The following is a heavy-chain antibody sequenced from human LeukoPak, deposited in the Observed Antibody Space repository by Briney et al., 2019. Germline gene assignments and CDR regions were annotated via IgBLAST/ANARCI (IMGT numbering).Heavy chain of an antibody. Sequence: SQTLSLTCAVSGGSISSGGYSWSWIRQPPGKGLEWIGYIYHSGSTYYNPSLKSRVTISVDRSKNQFSLKLSSVTAADTAVYYCARVGVTMVRGVTRWSAPWGQGTLVTVSS. D-gene: IGHD3-10*01. CDR3: ARVGVTMVRGVTRWSAP. CDR2: IYHSGST. V-gene: IGHV4-30-2*01. J-gene: IGHJ5*02. CDR1: GGSISSGGYS.